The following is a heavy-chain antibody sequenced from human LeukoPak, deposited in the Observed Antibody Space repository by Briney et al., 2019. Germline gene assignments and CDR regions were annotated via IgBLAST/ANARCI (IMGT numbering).Heavy chain of an antibody. Sequence: ASVKVSCKASGYTVTSYYMHWVRQPPGQGIEWMGIIIPSGGSTSYARKFQGRVTMTRDTSTSTVYMELSSLRSEDTAVYYCARSWDDGSGYSYLYGMDVWGQGTTVTVSS. J-gene: IGHJ6*02. CDR1: GYTVTSYY. CDR3: ARSWDDGSGYSYLYGMDV. D-gene: IGHD3-22*01. V-gene: IGHV1-46*01. CDR2: IIPSGGST.